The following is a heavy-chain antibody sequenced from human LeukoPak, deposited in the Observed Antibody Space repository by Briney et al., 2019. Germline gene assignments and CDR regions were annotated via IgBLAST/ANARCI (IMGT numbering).Heavy chain of an antibody. Sequence: SGGSLTLSCAASGFTFSMYCMIGLRQSTGKGLEGVANIKKEGSEKYYVDSVKGRFTISRDNAKNSLYLHMNSLRAEDTAVYYCARYGDYTPYYFDHWGQGTLVTVSS. J-gene: IGHJ4*02. CDR2: IKKEGSEK. V-gene: IGHV3-7*01. CDR1: GFTFSMYC. D-gene: IGHD4-17*01. CDR3: ARYGDYTPYYFDH.